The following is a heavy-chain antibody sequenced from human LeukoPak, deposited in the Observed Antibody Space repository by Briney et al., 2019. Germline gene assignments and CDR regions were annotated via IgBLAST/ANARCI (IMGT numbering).Heavy chain of an antibody. J-gene: IGHJ4*02. D-gene: IGHD1-7*01. CDR1: GGSISSSNW. CDR2: IYYSAST. CDR3: ARVITGTTDY. Sequence: PSETLSLTCAVSGGSISSSNWWSWIRQPPGKGLEWIGYIYYSASTNYNPSPKSRVTISVDTSKNQFSLRLSSVTAADTAVYYCARVITGTTDYWGQGTLVTVSS. V-gene: IGHV4-28*03.